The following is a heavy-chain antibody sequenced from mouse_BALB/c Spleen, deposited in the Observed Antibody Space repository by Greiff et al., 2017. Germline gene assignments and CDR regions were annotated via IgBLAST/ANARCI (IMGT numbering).Heavy chain of an antibody. CDR1: GFNIKDYY. V-gene: IGHV14-4*02. Sequence: EVQLQQSGAELVRSGASVKLSCTASGFNIKDYYMHWVKQRPEQGLEWIGWIDPENGDTEYAPKFKGKATLTSDKSSSTAFMELSSLTSEDSAVYYCARSDGYPAWFAYWGQGTLVTVSA. CDR3: ARSDGYPAWFAY. CDR2: IDPENGDT. D-gene: IGHD2-3*01. J-gene: IGHJ3*01.